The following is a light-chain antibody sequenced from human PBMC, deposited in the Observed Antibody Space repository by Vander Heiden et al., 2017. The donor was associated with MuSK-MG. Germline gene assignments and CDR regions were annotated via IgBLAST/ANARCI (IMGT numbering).Light chain of an antibody. J-gene: IGKJ2*01. Sequence: DIVMIQASDSLVVAPGERATNNWKTSESVLYNSDNKNYLIWYQQKPGQPPKVLIYWASTRESGVPDRFSGSGSGTDFTLTISSLQAEDVAVYYCQQYYSSPYTFGKGTKLEIK. CDR1: ESVLYNSDNKNY. V-gene: IGKV4-1*01. CDR3: QQYYSSPYT. CDR2: WAS.